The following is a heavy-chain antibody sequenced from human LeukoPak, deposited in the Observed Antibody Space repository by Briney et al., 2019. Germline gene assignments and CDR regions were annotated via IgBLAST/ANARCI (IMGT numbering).Heavy chain of an antibody. Sequence: ASVKVSCKASGNTFTGYYMHWVRQAPGQGLEWMGWINPNSGGTNYAQKFQGRVTMTRDTSISTAYMELSRLRSDDTAVYYCARARGYYDSSGYYRPKYYFDYWGQGTLVTVSS. CDR2: INPNSGGT. D-gene: IGHD3-22*01. J-gene: IGHJ4*02. CDR3: ARARGYYDSSGYYRPKYYFDY. V-gene: IGHV1-2*02. CDR1: GNTFTGYY.